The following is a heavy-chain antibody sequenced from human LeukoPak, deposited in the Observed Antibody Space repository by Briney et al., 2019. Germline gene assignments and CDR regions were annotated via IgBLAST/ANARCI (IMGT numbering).Heavy chain of an antibody. D-gene: IGHD1-26*01. CDR3: SIVSTAWEFDY. Sequence: PGGSLRLSCAASVFTVSSNYMIWLRQAPGKGLEWVSVIYSGGSTYYADSVKGRFTISRDNSKNTRYLQMNSLRAADTAVYYCSIVSTAWEFDYWGQGTLVTVSS. J-gene: IGHJ4*02. V-gene: IGHV3-53*01. CDR2: IYSGGST. CDR1: VFTVSSNY.